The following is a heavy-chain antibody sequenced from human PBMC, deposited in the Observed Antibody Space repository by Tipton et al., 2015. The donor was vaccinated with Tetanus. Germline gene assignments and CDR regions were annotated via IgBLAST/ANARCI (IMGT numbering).Heavy chain of an antibody. CDR1: GGSISSRSHY. CDR3: ARYYDSSGYYRRRYTSSFDY. V-gene: IGHV4-39*07. Sequence: GLVKPSETLSLICTVSGGSISSRSHYWGWIRQPPGKGLEWIGSIYYSGSTYYNASVKSRVSISVDTSKNQFSLKLSSVTAADTAVYYCARYYDSSGYYRRRYTSSFDYWGQGTLVTVSS. J-gene: IGHJ4*02. D-gene: IGHD3-22*01. CDR2: IYYSGST.